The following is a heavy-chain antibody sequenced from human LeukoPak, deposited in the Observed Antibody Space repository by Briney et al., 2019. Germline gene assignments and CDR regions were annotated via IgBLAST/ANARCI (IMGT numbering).Heavy chain of an antibody. CDR2: ISTSGSTI. CDR3: ARILNYCSSTSCYDRWFDP. J-gene: IGHJ5*02. D-gene: IGHD2-2*01. CDR1: GFTFSDYY. Sequence: NPGGSLRLSCAASGFTFSDYYMSWVRQAPGKGLEWVSYISTSGSTIYYADSVKGRFTISRDNAKNSLYLQMNSLTAADTAVYYCARILNYCSSTSCYDRWFDPWGQGTLVTVSS. V-gene: IGHV3-11*04.